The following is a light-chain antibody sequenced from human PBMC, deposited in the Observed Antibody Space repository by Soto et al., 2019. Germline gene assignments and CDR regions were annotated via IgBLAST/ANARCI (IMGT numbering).Light chain of an antibody. Sequence: QSALTQPASVSGSPGQSITISCTGTSNDIGGYNYVSWYQQHPGKAPKLMIYEVSNRPSGVSNRFSGSKSGNTASLTISGLQAEDEADYYCKSYTSSSTVVFGGGTKLTVL. CDR1: SNDIGGYNY. J-gene: IGLJ3*02. V-gene: IGLV2-14*01. CDR2: EVS. CDR3: KSYTSSSTVV.